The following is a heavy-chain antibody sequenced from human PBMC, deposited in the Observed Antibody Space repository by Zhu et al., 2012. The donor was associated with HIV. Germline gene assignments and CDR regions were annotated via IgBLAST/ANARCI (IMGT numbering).Heavy chain of an antibody. CDR2: IYYSGST. CDR1: GGSISSYY. D-gene: IGHD5-24*01. V-gene: IGHV4-59*01. J-gene: IGHJ2*01. CDR3: AREPEDGYNYWYFDL. Sequence: QVQLQESGPGLVKPSGTLSLTCTVSGGSISSYYWSWIRQPPGKGLEWIGYIYYSGSTNYNPSLKSRVTISVDTSKNQFSLKLSSVTAADTAVYYCAREPEDGYNYWYFDLWGLAPWSLSPQ.